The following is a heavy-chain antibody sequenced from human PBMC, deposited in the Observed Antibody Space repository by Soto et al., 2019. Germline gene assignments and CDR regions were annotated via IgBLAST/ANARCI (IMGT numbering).Heavy chain of an antibody. CDR2: TASRAESYTT. V-gene: IGHV3-72*01. CDR3: AKAYASGTYKDIYYYYYGMDV. Sequence: VGSLRLSCAASGFTFSDHFMDWVRQAPGKGLEWVGRTASRAESYTTGYAASVKGRFTISRDDSKNSLYLQMNSLKTEDTAVYYCAKAYASGTYKDIYYYYYGMDVWGQGTTVTVSS. CDR1: GFTFSDHF. D-gene: IGHD3-10*01. J-gene: IGHJ6*02.